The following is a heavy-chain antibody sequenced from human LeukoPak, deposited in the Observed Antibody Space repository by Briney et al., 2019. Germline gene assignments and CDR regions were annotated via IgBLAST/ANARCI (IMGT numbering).Heavy chain of an antibody. Sequence: GRSLRLSCAASGFTFTNYALHRVRQAPGKGLEWVAVISYDGTNKYYADSVKGRFTISRDNSKNTLYLQMNSLRAEDTAVYYCAREDGYCSGGSCYHAFDIWGQGTMVTVSS. CDR3: AREDGYCSGGSCYHAFDI. D-gene: IGHD2-15*01. CDR1: GFTFTNYA. J-gene: IGHJ3*02. CDR2: ISYDGTNK. V-gene: IGHV3-30-3*01.